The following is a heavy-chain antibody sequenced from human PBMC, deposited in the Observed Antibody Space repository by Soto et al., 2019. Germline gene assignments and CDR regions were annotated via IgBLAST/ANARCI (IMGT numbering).Heavy chain of an antibody. CDR1: GYIFTGYY. Sequence: QVHLFQSGTEVKKPGASVNISCKASGYIFTGYYLHWVRQAPGQGLEWMAIVSPKTGDTSYAQNFQGRLTITTDTSTSTLYMELSSLKSDDTAVYYCARVDRGYYGAGIFWGQGTLVTVSS. D-gene: IGHD3-10*01. CDR3: ARVDRGYYGAGIF. V-gene: IGHV1-46*01. CDR2: VSPKTGDT. J-gene: IGHJ4*02.